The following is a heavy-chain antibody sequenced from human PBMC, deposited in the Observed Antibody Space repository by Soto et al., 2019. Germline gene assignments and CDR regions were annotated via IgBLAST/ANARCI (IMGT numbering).Heavy chain of an antibody. D-gene: IGHD2-2*01. CDR3: ARASEDIVVVQGGAFDI. V-gene: IGHV4-4*02. CDR2: IYHSGST. CDR1: GGSISSSNW. Sequence: QVQLQESGPGLVKPSGTLSLTCAVSGGSISSSNWWSWVRQPPGKGLEWIGEIYHSGSTNYSPSLKSRVTISVDKSKNQFSLKLSSVTAADTAVYYCARASEDIVVVQGGAFDIWGQGTMVTVSS. J-gene: IGHJ3*02.